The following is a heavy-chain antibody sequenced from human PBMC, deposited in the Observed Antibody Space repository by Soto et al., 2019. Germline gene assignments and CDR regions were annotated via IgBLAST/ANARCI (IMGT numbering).Heavy chain of an antibody. J-gene: IGHJ6*02. CDR2: ITTSNGNT. CDR3: ERPGGNSPGTRPRG. D-gene: IGHD2-21*02. Sequence: QVQLVQSGAEVKKPGASVKVSCKASGYNFNNFGITWVRQAPGQGLEWLGWITTSNGNTMYAQKIQDRVTLAPGTSTSKAYMELRSLRSDDTAVYYRERPGGNSPGTRPRGWGQGTTVTVSS. CDR1: GYNFNNFG. V-gene: IGHV1-18*01.